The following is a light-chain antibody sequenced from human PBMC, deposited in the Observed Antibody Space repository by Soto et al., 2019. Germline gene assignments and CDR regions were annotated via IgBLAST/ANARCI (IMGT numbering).Light chain of an antibody. J-gene: IGKJ1*01. Sequence: EVVMTQSPATLSVSPGERATLSCRASQSVNANLAWYQQKPGQAPRLLIHGASNRATGIPARFSGSGFWLEFIVAISRLQADDFAVSYCQQDNTWLWTFAQGNEVEI. V-gene: IGKV3-15*01. CDR1: QSVNAN. CDR3: QQDNTWLWT. CDR2: GAS.